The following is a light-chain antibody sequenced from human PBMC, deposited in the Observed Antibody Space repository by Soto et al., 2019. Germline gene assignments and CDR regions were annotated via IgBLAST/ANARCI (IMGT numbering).Light chain of an antibody. CDR2: RSD. J-gene: IGLJ2*01. CDR1: SSNIGSNH. V-gene: IGLV1-44*01. CDR3: AAWDDSRYGVV. Sequence: QSVLTQSPSASGTPGQRVIIACSGSSSNIGSNHVNWYRHLPGAAPKLLIFRSDQRPSGCPDRFSGSKSGTTASLAISGLQSGDEADYYCAAWDDSRYGVVFGGGTKLTVL.